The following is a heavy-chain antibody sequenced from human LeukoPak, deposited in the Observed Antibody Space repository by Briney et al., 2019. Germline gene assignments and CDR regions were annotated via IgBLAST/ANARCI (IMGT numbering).Heavy chain of an antibody. J-gene: IGHJ4*02. CDR3: TTDFDQAVAGDFDY. D-gene: IGHD6-19*01. CDR1: GFTFSNAW. CDR2: IKSKTDGGTT. Sequence: GGSLRLSCAASGFTFSNAWMSWVRQAPGKGLEWVGRIKSKTDGGTTDYAAPVKGRFTISRDDSKNTLYLQTNSLKTEDTAVYYCTTDFDQAVAGDFDYWGQGTLVTVSS. V-gene: IGHV3-15*01.